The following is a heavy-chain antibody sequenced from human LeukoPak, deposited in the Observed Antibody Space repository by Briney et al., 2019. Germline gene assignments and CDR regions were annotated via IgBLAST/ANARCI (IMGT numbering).Heavy chain of an antibody. CDR2: IYYSGST. D-gene: IGHD3-10*01. CDR1: GGSISSSSYY. V-gene: IGHV4-39*07. CDR3: ARVTGSYSFGAFDI. Sequence: SETLSLTCTVSGGSISSSSYYWGWIRQPPGKGLEWIGSIYYSGSTYYNPSLKSRVTISVDTSKNQFSLKLSSVTAADTAVYYCARVTGSYSFGAFDIWGQGTMVTVSS. J-gene: IGHJ3*02.